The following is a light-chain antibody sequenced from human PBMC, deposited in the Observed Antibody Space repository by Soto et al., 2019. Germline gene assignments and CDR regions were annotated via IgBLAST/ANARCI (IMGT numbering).Light chain of an antibody. J-gene: IGKJ1*01. CDR1: QSVSSTS. CDR2: GAY. CDR3: QHFYNSPPWT. Sequence: EIVLTQSPGTLSFSPGERATLSCRTSQSVSSTSLDWYKQKPGQAPRLLIYGAYNRATGIQDRFSGSGSGTDFTLTISRLEPESFAEYYYQHFYNSPPWTVGKGTKVEI. V-gene: IGKV3-20*01.